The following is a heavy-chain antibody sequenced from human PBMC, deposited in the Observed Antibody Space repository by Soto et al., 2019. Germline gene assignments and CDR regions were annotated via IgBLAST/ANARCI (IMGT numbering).Heavy chain of an antibody. D-gene: IGHD5-12*01. CDR1: GGTFSSYT. Sequence: ASVKVSCKASGGTFSSYTISWVRQAPGQGLEWMGRIIPILGIANYAQKFQGRVMITADKSTSTAYMELSSLRSEDTAVYYCASRHSGYEAFDYWGQGTLVTVSS. V-gene: IGHV1-69*02. CDR3: ASRHSGYEAFDY. J-gene: IGHJ4*02. CDR2: IIPILGIA.